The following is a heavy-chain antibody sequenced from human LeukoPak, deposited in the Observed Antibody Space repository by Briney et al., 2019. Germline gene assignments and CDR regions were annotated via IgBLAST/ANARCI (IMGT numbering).Heavy chain of an antibody. V-gene: IGHV4-28*03. CDR1: GYSISSSNW. Sequence: SETLSLTCAVSGYSISSSNWWGWIRQPPGKGLEWIGYIYYSGSTYYNPSLKSRVTISVDTSKNQFSLKLSSVTAADTAVYYCARGRVSTSVAALGYWGQGTLVTVSS. D-gene: IGHD6-6*01. J-gene: IGHJ4*02. CDR3: ARGRVSTSVAALGY. CDR2: IYYSGST.